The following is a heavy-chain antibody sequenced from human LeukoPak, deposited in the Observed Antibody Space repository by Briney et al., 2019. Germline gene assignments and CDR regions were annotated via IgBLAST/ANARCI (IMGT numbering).Heavy chain of an antibody. V-gene: IGHV1-46*01. D-gene: IGHD3-16*01. CDR3: ARELGGLLDY. J-gene: IGHJ4*02. CDR2: IFPTGDST. CDR1: AYTFTRHY. Sequence: ASVKVSCMAPSAYTFTRHYIQWMRQAPGQGLEWMGIIFPTGDSTIYAQKFQGRVTMTRDTSTSTVYMDLRSLRSEDTAVYYCARELGGLLDYWGQGTLVTVSS.